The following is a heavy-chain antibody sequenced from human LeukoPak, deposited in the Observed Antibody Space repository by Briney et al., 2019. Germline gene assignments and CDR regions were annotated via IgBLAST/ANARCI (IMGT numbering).Heavy chain of an antibody. Sequence: GRSLRLSCAASGFIFSSYAMHWVRQAPGKGLEWVAVISYDGSNKYYADSVKGRFTISRDNSKNTLYLQMNSLRAEDTAVYYCARSLITMVRGVISDWGQGTLVTVSS. D-gene: IGHD3-10*01. CDR2: ISYDGSNK. J-gene: IGHJ4*02. CDR1: GFIFSSYA. CDR3: ARSLITMVRGVISD. V-gene: IGHV3-30*04.